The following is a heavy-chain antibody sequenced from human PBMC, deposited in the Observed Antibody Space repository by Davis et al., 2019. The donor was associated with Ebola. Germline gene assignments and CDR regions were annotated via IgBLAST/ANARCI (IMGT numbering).Heavy chain of an antibody. Sequence: GESLNPPCAASGFIVRSNHMSWVRQAPGKGLDWVSVIYSGGRTYYADSVKGRFTISRDNSKDTLYLQMSILRPEDTAVYYCVAPFKEEWGIYYWGQGTLVTVSS. J-gene: IGHJ4*02. CDR3: VAPFKEEWGIYY. CDR1: GFIVRSNH. V-gene: IGHV3-53*05. D-gene: IGHD3-3*01. CDR2: IYSGGRT.